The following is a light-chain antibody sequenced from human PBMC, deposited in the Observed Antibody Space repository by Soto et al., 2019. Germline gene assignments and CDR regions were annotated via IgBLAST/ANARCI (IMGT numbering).Light chain of an antibody. V-gene: IGKV3-15*01. J-gene: IGKJ5*01. CDR3: QHSTSGTTLT. CDR2: GAS. Sequence: EIVMTQSPATLSVSPGERATLSCRASQSISSKLGWYQQRPGQAPRLLIYGASTRATGIPARFSGSGSGTESTLTICSLHAEDSEFYYFQHSTSGTTLTFGKTTRLEIK. CDR1: QSISSK.